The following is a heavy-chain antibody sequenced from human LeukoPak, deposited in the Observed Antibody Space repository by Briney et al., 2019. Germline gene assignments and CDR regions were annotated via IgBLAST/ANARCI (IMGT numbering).Heavy chain of an antibody. J-gene: IGHJ4*02. Sequence: GGSLRLSCAASGFTFSSYAMHWVRQAPGKGLEWVAVISYDGSNKYYADSVKGRFTISRDNAKSSLFLQMNSLRAEDTAVYYCARDGGATMVRGVATYDSWGQGTLVTVSS. CDR1: GFTFSSYA. D-gene: IGHD3-10*01. V-gene: IGHV3-30-3*01. CDR3: ARDGGATMVRGVATYDS. CDR2: ISYDGSNK.